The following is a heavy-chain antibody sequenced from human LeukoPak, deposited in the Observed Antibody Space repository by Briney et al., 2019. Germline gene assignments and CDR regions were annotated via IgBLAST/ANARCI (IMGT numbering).Heavy chain of an antibody. CDR1: GFTFSSYG. CDR2: ISYDGSNK. J-gene: IGHJ4*02. CDR3: AKERITMIVAVPNY. Sequence: GGSLRLSCAASGFTFSSYGMHWVRQAPGPGLGLVAVISYDGSNKYYADSVKGRFTISRDNSKNTLYLQMNSLRAEDRAVYYCAKERITMIVAVPNYWGQGTLVTVSS. D-gene: IGHD3-22*01. V-gene: IGHV3-30*18.